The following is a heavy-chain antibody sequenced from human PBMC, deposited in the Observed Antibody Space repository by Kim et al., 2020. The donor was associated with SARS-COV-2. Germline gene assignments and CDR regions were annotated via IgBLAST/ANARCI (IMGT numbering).Heavy chain of an antibody. J-gene: IGHJ4*02. CDR3: AREGVTTGKSFDY. V-gene: IGHV1-69*01. D-gene: IGHD4-17*01. Sequence: YAQKFQGRVTITADESTSTAYMELSSLRSEDTAVYYCAREGVTTGKSFDYWGQGTLVTVSS.